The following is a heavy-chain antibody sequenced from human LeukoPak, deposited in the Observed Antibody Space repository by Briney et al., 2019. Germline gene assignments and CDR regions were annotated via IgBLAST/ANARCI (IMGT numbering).Heavy chain of an antibody. D-gene: IGHD3-22*01. CDR2: IKQDGSEK. CDR3: AREGSYDTDALDI. J-gene: IGHJ3*02. Sequence: PGGSLRLSCAASGFTFSSYWMSWVRQAPGKGLEWVANIKQDGSEKYYVDSVKGRFTISRDNAKNSLYLQMNSLRAEDTAVYYCAREGSYDTDALDIWGQGTMVTVSS. V-gene: IGHV3-7*01. CDR1: GFTFSSYW.